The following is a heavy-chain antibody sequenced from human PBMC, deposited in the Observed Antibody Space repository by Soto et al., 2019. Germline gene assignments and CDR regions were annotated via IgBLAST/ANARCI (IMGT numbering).Heavy chain of an antibody. CDR3: ARDQVGVGYGDSRFRSARAFDI. V-gene: IGHV4-31*03. Sequence: QVQLQESGPGLVKPSQTLSLTCTVSGGSISSGGYYWRWIRQHPGNGLEWIGYIHYSGSTYYNPSLQCRVTRSVDTSKIQFSLKLGSVTAADTAVYYCARDQVGVGYGDSRFRSARAFDIWGQGTMVTVSS. CDR1: GGSISSGGYY. D-gene: IGHD4-17*01. J-gene: IGHJ3*02. CDR2: IHYSGST.